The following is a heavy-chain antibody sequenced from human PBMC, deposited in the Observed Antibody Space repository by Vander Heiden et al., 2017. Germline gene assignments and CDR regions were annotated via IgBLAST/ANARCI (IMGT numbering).Heavy chain of an antibody. CDR3: ARKRYSSGWDFDY. V-gene: IGHV4-39*01. CDR1: GDSTSSGTHY. CDR2: IYYSGRT. D-gene: IGHD6-19*01. J-gene: IGHJ4*02. Sequence: QLQLQESGPGLVKPSETLSLTCTVSGDSTSSGTHYWGWVRQPPGKGLEWIGTIYYSGRTFYKPSLRSRATISVDTSKNQFSLKLNSVTAADTAVYYCARKRYSSGWDFDYWGQGVLVTVSS.